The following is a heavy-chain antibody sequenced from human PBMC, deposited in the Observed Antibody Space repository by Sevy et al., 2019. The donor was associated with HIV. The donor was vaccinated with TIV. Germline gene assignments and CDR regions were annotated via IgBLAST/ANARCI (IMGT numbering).Heavy chain of an antibody. Sequence: GGSLRLSCAGSGFTFSNYWMHWVRQAPGKGLVWVSRINSDGSSTSYADSVTGRFTIARDNAKNTLYLQMNSLRAEDTAVYYCARGPYYRDTNTYFCMHYWGQGTLVTVSS. CDR2: INSDGSST. J-gene: IGHJ4*02. CDR1: GFTFSNYW. CDR3: ARGPYYRDTNTYFCMHY. D-gene: IGHD3-22*01. V-gene: IGHV3-74*01.